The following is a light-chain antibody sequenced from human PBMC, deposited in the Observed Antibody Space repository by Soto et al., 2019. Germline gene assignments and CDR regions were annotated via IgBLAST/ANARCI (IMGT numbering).Light chain of an antibody. CDR3: PEYKNWPRT. Sequence: EIGMTQSAASLCVSPGERGTLXCRASQSVSSDLAWYHQKPGQAPRLLIYGATPRAHGNPARFSGSGSATEFTRTLNRLQSEDFAGYYGPEYKNWPRTFGQGTKVDIK. CDR2: GAT. V-gene: IGKV3-15*01. J-gene: IGKJ1*01. CDR1: QSVSSD.